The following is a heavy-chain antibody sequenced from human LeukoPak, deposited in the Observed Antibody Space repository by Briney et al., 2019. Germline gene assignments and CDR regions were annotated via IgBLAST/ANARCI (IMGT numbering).Heavy chain of an antibody. V-gene: IGHV4-30-2*01. CDR2: IYHSGTT. Sequence: KPSETLSLTCTVSGGSISSGGYYWSWIRQPPGKGLEWIGYIYHSGTTYSNPSLKSRVTISVDTSKNQFSLKLSSVTAADTAVYYCARGVGSALTDFDYWGQGTLVTVSS. CDR3: ARGVGSALTDFDY. J-gene: IGHJ4*02. CDR1: GGSISSGGYY. D-gene: IGHD4/OR15-4a*01.